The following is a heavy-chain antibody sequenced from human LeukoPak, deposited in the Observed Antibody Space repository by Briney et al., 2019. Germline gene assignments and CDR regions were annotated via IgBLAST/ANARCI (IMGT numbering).Heavy chain of an antibody. Sequence: ASVKVSCKASGYTFTSYAMHWVRQAPGQRLEWMGWINAGNGNTKYSQKFPGRVTITRDTSASTAYMELSSLRSEDTAVYYCARGYDILTGYYPKNYYYGMDVWGQGTTVTVSS. CDR1: GYTFTSYA. V-gene: IGHV1-3*01. CDR2: INAGNGNT. D-gene: IGHD3-9*01. J-gene: IGHJ6*02. CDR3: ARGYDILTGYYPKNYYYGMDV.